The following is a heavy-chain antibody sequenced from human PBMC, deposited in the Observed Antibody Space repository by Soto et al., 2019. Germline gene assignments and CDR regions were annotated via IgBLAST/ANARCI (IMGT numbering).Heavy chain of an antibody. Sequence: QVQLQESGPGLVRPSETLSLTCTVSSDSISSYYWIWIRQSPGKGLEGIGYTDYSWNTNYNPSLKSRVTISGDTSKNQFSLRLSSVTAADTAVYYCARAVGDPLYYLDYWGQGTLVTVSS. V-gene: IGHV4-59*08. CDR1: SDSISSYY. CDR3: ARAVGDPLYYLDY. J-gene: IGHJ4*02. D-gene: IGHD6-19*01. CDR2: TDYSWNT.